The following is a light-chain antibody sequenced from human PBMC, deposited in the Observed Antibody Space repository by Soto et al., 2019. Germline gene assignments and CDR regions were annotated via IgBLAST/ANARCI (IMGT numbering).Light chain of an antibody. CDR2: DDN. CDR3: GSWDSSLSAYV. Sequence: QSVLTQPPSASGTAGQRVTISCSGSSSNVGSNSVSWYQQLPGTAPKLLIYDDNKRPSGIPDRFSGSKSGTSATLGITGFQTGDEADYYCGSWDSSLSAYVFGTGTKVTAL. J-gene: IGLJ1*01. V-gene: IGLV1-51*01. CDR1: SSNVGSNS.